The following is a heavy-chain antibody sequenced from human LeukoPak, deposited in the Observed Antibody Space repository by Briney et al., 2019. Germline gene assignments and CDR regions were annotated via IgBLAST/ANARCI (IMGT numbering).Heavy chain of an antibody. V-gene: IGHV3-33*01. Sequence: PGRSLRLSCAASGFTFSSYGMHWVRQAPGKGLEWVAVIWYDGSNKYYADSVKGRFTISRDNSKNTLYLQMNSLRAEDTAVYYCARGRLQQYFDYWGQGTLVTVSS. CDR3: ARGRLQQYFDY. J-gene: IGHJ4*02. D-gene: IGHD2-21*02. CDR1: GFTFSSYG. CDR2: IWYDGSNK.